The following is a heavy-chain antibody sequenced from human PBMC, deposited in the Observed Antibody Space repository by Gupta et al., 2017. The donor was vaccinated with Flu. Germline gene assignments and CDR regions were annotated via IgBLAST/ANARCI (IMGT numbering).Heavy chain of an antibody. V-gene: IGHV3-23*01. CDR3: AKSFDGYNFYFDY. J-gene: IGHJ4*02. Sequence: EVQLLESGGGLVQPGGSLRLSCAASGFTFSSYAMSWVRQAPGKGLEWVSVMSASGASTYDADSVKGRFTISRDNSKNTLFLQMNSLRAEDSALYYCAKSFDGYNFYFDYWGQGTLVTVSS. D-gene: IGHD5-12*01. CDR2: MSASGAST. CDR1: GFTFSSYA.